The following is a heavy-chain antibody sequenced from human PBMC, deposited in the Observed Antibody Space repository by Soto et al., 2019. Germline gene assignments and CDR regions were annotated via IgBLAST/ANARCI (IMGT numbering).Heavy chain of an antibody. CDR2: ISWNSGSI. Sequence: EVQLVESGGGLVQPGRSLRLSCAASGFTFDDYAMHWVRQAPGKGLEWVSGISWNSGSIGYADSVKGRFTISRDNAKNSLYLQMNSLRAEDTALYYCAKYLRGGVVPAAILDYWGQGSLVTVSA. J-gene: IGHJ4*02. CDR3: AKYLRGGVVPAAILDY. V-gene: IGHV3-9*01. D-gene: IGHD2-2*01. CDR1: GFTFDDYA.